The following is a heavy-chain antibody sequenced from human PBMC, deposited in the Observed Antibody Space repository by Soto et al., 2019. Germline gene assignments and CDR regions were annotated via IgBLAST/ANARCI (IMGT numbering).Heavy chain of an antibody. CDR1: GDTFKNCV. CDR3: AAELGFGKLSVV. J-gene: IGHJ6*02. D-gene: IGHD3-10*01. CDR2: IIPLFGTT. V-gene: IGHV1-69*01. Sequence: QVQVVQSGVEVRRPGSSVKVSCKASGDTFKNCVISWVRQAPGQGLEWMGGIIPLFGTTDFAQRFQGRLTITTDESTTTAYMELSRLRSEDKATYYCAAELGFGKLSVVWGQGTTVIVSS.